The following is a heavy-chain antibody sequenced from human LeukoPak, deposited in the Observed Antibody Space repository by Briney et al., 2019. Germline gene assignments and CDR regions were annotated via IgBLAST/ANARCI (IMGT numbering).Heavy chain of an antibody. V-gene: IGHV3-21*01. CDR3: ARPLYYDFWSGYPFYYYMDV. Sequence: GGSLRLSCAASGFTFSSYSMNWVRQAPGKGLEWVSSISSSSHIYYSDSVKGRFTISRDNAKNSLYLQMNSLRAEDTAVYYCARPLYYDFWSGYPFYYYMDVWGKGTTVTVSS. D-gene: IGHD3-3*01. J-gene: IGHJ6*03. CDR2: ISSSSHI. CDR1: GFTFSSYS.